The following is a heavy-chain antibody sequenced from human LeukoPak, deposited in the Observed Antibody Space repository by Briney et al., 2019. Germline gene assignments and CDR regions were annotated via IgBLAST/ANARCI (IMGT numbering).Heavy chain of an antibody. J-gene: IGHJ6*03. CDR2: IDPNSGGT. CDR1: GYTFTGYY. V-gene: IGHV1-2*02. CDR3: ARGWSGHYYYMDV. D-gene: IGHD3-3*01. Sequence: ASVKVSCKASGYTFTGYYMHWVRQAPGQGLEWMGWIDPNSGGTNYAQKFQGRVTMTRDTSISTAYMELSRLRSDDTAVYYCARGWSGHYYYMDVWGKGTTVTVSS.